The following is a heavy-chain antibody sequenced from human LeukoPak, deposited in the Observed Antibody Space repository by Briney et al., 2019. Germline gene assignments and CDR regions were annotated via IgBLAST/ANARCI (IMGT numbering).Heavy chain of an antibody. CDR2: VSHDGIQT. V-gene: IGHV3-30-3*01. Sequence: GGSLRLSCAASGLTFSNYAMHWVRQGLVKGLESMAVVSHDGIQTYYADSVKGRFTISRDNSKSTLFLQMDSLRAEDTAVYYCARDGGGGYNQIDFWGQGTLVTVSS. CDR3: ARDGGGGYNQIDF. CDR1: GLTFSNYA. D-gene: IGHD5-24*01. J-gene: IGHJ4*02.